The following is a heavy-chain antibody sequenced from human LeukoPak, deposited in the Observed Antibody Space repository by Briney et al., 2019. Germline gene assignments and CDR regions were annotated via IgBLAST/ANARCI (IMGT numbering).Heavy chain of an antibody. CDR3: TRVTVFPTSQAFHI. CDR1: GFNFNNAW. J-gene: IGHJ3*02. V-gene: IGHV3-49*04. CDR2: IRSKAYGGTT. D-gene: IGHD2-21*01. Sequence: PGGSLRLSCVASGFNFNNAWMSWVRQAPGKGLEWVGFIRSKAYGGTTEYAASVKGRFTISRDDSKSIAYLQMNSLKTEDTAVYYCTRVTVFPTSQAFHIWGQGTMVTVSS.